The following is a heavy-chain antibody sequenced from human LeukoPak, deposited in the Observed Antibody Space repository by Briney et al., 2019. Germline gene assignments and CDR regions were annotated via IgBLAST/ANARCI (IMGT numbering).Heavy chain of an antibody. CDR2: IYASGGT. Sequence: SETLSLTCSVSGGSINSYYWSWIRQPPGKGLEWIGYIYASGGTSYNPSLKSRVTMSLDTPKNQFSLKLSSVIAADTAVYYCAGDPQQWKFDHWGQGTLVTVSS. V-gene: IGHV4-59*01. CDR1: GGSINSYY. D-gene: IGHD6-19*01. CDR3: AGDPQQWKFDH. J-gene: IGHJ4*02.